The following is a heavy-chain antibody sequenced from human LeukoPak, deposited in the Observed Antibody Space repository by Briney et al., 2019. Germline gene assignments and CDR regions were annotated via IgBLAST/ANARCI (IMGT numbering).Heavy chain of an antibody. V-gene: IGHV3-30*04. CDR1: GFTFSSYA. Sequence: QPGRSLRLSCAASGFTFSSYAMHWVRQAPGKGLEWVAVVSYDGSNKYYANSVKGRFTISRDKSKNTLHLQMNSLRAEDTALYYCARDTSFAVGATLDFWGQGTLVTVSS. D-gene: IGHD1-26*01. CDR2: VSYDGSNK. CDR3: ARDTSFAVGATLDF. J-gene: IGHJ4*02.